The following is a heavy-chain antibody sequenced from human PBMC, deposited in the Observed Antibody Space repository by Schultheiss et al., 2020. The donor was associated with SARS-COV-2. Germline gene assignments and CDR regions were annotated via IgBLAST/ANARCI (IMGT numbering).Heavy chain of an antibody. CDR3: ARRSTATYYGMDV. CDR1: GFTFSNYN. CDR2: ISYDGSNK. J-gene: IGHJ6*02. D-gene: IGHD4-11*01. V-gene: IGHV3-30*01. Sequence: GGSLRLSCAASGFTFSNYNMHWVRQAPGKGLEWVAVISYDGSNKYYADSVKGRFTISRDNSKNTLYLQMNSLRAEDTAIYYCARRSTATYYGMDVWGPGTMVTVSS.